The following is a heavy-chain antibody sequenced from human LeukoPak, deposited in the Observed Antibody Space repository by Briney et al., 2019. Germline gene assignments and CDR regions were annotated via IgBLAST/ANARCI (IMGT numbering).Heavy chain of an antibody. J-gene: IGHJ4*02. Sequence: GGSLRLSCAASAFTFRTYAMIWVRQAPGKGLEWVSTVSGSGGSTYYADSMKGRFTISRDNSNNTLYLQMNSLRAEDTAVYYCAKGAASRGYTYVANWGQGTLVTVSS. V-gene: IGHV3-23*01. CDR1: AFTFRTYA. D-gene: IGHD5-18*01. CDR3: AKGAASRGYTYVAN. CDR2: VSGSGGST.